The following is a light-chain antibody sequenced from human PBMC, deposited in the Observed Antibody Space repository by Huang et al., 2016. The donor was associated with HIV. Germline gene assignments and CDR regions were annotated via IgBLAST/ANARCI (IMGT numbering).Light chain of an antibody. CDR3: QQSYRTPWA. J-gene: IGKJ1*01. Sequence: DIQMTQSPLSLSASVGDRVTITCRASRIISGYLNWYQQKPGKAPKVLIYTTSTLQSGVPSRFSGSGSGTDFSLTISSLQPEDFATYYCQQSYRTPWAFGQGTKVEIK. V-gene: IGKV1-39*01. CDR2: TTS. CDR1: RIISGY.